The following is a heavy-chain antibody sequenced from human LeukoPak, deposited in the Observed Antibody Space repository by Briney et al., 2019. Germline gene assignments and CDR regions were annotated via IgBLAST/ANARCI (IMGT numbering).Heavy chain of an antibody. CDR2: IRSKAYRGTT. CDR1: GFAFGDHA. V-gene: IGHV3-49*04. J-gene: IGHJ6*02. Sequence: GGSLRLSCTGSGFAFGDHAMSWVRQAPGKGLEWVGSIRSKAYRGTTEYAASVKGRFTISRDDSASIAYLQMNSLKTEDTAVYYCARGPIQLWIHNAMDVWGQGTTVTVSS. D-gene: IGHD1-1*01. CDR3: ARGPIQLWIHNAMDV.